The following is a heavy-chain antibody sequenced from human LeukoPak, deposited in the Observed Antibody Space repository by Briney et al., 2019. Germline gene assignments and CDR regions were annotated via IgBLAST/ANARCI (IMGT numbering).Heavy chain of an antibody. CDR1: AYTFTSYC. V-gene: IGHV1-18*01. Sequence: GASVKVSCKASAYTFTSYCIAWVRQAPGQGLEWMGWISAYNGNTNYAQKLQGRVTMTTDTSTSTAYLQLGRLRSDDTPVYCCARDGYFEHRGPGTLVTGSS. CDR2: ISAYNGNT. CDR3: ARDGYFEH. J-gene: IGHJ4*01.